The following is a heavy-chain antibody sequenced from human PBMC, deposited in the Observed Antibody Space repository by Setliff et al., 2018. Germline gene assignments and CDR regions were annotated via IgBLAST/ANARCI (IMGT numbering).Heavy chain of an antibody. Sequence: SVKISCKASGFTFTSSAVQWVRQARGQRLEWIGWIVVGSGNTNYAQKFQERVTITRDMSTSTAYMELSRLRSEDTAVYYCARGAVLGVVNNYYYCMDVWGHGTRVTVSS. V-gene: IGHV1-58*01. CDR1: GFTFTSSA. D-gene: IGHD3-3*01. CDR2: IVVGSGNT. CDR3: ARGAVLGVVNNYYYCMDV. J-gene: IGHJ6*02.